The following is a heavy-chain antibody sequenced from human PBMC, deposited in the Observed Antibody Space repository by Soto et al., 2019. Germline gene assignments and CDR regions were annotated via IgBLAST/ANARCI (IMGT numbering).Heavy chain of an antibody. Sequence: ASVKVSCKASGNTFTSYDINWVRQATGHGLEWMGWINPNSGNIGYAQKFQGRVTMTRDTAIRTAYMEVSRLRSDDTAVYYCARGRASGSYYLLDYWVQGTLVTVSS. CDR2: INPNSGNI. CDR3: ARGRASGSYYLLDY. V-gene: IGHV1-8*01. D-gene: IGHD3-10*01. J-gene: IGHJ4*02. CDR1: GNTFTSYD.